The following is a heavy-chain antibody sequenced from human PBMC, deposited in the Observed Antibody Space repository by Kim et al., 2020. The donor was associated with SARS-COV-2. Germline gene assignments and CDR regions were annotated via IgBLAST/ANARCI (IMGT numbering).Heavy chain of an antibody. Sequence: GGSLRLSCAASGFTFDDYAMHWVRQAPGKGLEWVSGISWNSGSIGYADSVKGRFTISRDNAKNSLYLQMNSLRAEDTALYYCAKDAGPYYYDSSGYNGYFQHWGQGTLVTVSS. CDR2: ISWNSGSI. J-gene: IGHJ1*01. CDR1: GFTFDDYA. V-gene: IGHV3-9*01. D-gene: IGHD3-22*01. CDR3: AKDAGPYYYDSSGYNGYFQH.